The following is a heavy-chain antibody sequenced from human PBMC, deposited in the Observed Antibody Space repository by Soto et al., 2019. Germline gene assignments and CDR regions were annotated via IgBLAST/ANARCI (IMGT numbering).Heavy chain of an antibody. CDR3: ASGFLGAGALDY. J-gene: IGHJ4*02. V-gene: IGHV1-69*13. D-gene: IGHD3-3*01. Sequence: ASVKVSCKASGGTFSSYAISWVRQAPGQGLEWMGGIIPIFGTANYAQKFQGRVTITADESTSTAYMELSSLRSEDTAVYYCASGFLGAGALDYWGQGTLVTVS. CDR2: IIPIFGTA. CDR1: GGTFSSYA.